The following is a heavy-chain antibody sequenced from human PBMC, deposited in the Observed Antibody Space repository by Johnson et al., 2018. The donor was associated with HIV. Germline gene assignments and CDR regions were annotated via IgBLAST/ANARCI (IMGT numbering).Heavy chain of an antibody. J-gene: IGHJ3*02. V-gene: IGHV3-7*05. CDR3: ARESLLITPRRDDAFDI. Sequence: MQLVESGGGLVQPVGSLRLSCAASGFTFSSYYMSWVRQAPGKGLEWVANIKQDGSDKYYVDSVKGRFTISRDNAKNSLYLQMNSLTAEDTALYYCARESLLITPRRDDAFDIWGQGTMVTVSS. CDR2: IKQDGSDK. D-gene: IGHD6-6*01. CDR1: GFTFSSYY.